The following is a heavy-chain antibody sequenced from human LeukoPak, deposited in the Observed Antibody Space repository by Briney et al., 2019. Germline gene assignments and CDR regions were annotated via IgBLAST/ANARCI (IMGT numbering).Heavy chain of an antibody. V-gene: IGHV1-69*13. J-gene: IGHJ2*01. CDR3: ARTTYYHDISGDLHYWYFDV. D-gene: IGHD3-22*01. CDR2: ILPIFGTA. CDR1: GGTFIRLT. Sequence: ASVKVSCKASGGTFIRLTISWVRQASGQGLEWMGGILPIFGTANYAQKFQGRVTITADESTSIASMELSSLRSEDTAVYYCARTTYYHDISGDLHYWYFDVWGRGTLVIVSS.